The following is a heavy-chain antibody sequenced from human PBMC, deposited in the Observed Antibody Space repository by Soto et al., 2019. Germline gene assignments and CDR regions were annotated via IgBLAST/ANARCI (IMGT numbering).Heavy chain of an antibody. CDR3: ARTYGNCFDY. D-gene: IGHD4-17*01. CDR1: GGSIRSYY. J-gene: IGHJ4*02. V-gene: IGHV4-59*01. CDR2: IYYSGST. Sequence: SETLSLTCTVSGGSIRSYYWSWIRQPPGKGLEWIGNIYYSGSTNYNPSLKSRVTISVDTSKNQFSLKLSSVTAADTAVYYCARTYGNCFDYWGQGTLVTVS.